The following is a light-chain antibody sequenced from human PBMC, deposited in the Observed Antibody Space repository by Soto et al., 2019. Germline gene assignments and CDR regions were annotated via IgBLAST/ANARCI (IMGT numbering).Light chain of an antibody. CDR2: EVS. V-gene: IGLV2-14*01. CDR1: ISDVGGYNY. J-gene: IGLJ1*01. Sequence: QSVLTQPASVSGSPGQSITISCTGTISDVGGYNYVSWYQQHPGKAPKLMIYEVSNRASGVSNRFSGSKSGNTASLTISGLQAEDEADYYCSSYTSSTTPYVFGTGTKVTVL. CDR3: SSYTSSTTPYV.